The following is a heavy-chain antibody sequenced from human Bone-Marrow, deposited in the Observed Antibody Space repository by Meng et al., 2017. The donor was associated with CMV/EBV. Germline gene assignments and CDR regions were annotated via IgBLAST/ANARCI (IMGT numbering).Heavy chain of an antibody. CDR1: GYTFTTYG. V-gene: IGHV1-18*01. J-gene: IGHJ4*02. CDR3: ARWRSGSYFGY. CDR2: ISGYNGKT. Sequence: ASVKVSCKASGYTFTTYGISWVRQAPGQGLEWMGWISGYNGKTNYAQKLQGRVTMTTDTSTSTAYMELRSLRSDDTAVYYCARWRSGSYFGYWGPGTLVTGSS. D-gene: IGHD1-26*01.